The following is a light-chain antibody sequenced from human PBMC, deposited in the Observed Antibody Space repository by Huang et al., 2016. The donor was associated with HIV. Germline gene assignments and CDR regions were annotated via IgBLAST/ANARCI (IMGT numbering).Light chain of an antibody. CDR3: QQYYSSPFT. Sequence: DIVMTQSPDSLAVSLGERATINRKSSQSILYSSTDKSYLAWYHQKPGQPPKLLIYWASTRESGVPDRFSGSGSGTDFTLTISSLHAEDVAVYYCQQYYSSPFTFGPGTKVDIK. J-gene: IGKJ3*01. V-gene: IGKV4-1*01. CDR2: WAS. CDR1: QSILYSSTDKSY.